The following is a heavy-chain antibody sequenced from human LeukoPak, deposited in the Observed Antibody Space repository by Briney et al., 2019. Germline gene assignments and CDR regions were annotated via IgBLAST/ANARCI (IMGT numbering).Heavy chain of an antibody. Sequence: PGGSLRLSCAASGFTFSSYGMHWVRQAPGKGLEWVAGIWYDGSNKYYADSVKGRFTISRDNSKNTLYLQMNSLRAEDTAIYYCAREVGTPQAFDIWGQGTMVTVSS. CDR3: AREVGTPQAFDI. CDR1: GFTFSSYG. V-gene: IGHV3-33*01. D-gene: IGHD1-26*01. J-gene: IGHJ3*02. CDR2: IWYDGSNK.